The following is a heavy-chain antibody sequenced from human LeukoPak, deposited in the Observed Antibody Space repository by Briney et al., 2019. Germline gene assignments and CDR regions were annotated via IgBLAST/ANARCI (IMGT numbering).Heavy chain of an antibody. D-gene: IGHD3-22*01. Sequence: SETLSLTCTVSGGSINTPNYYWGWIRQTPGKGLKWIGNIFYSGGTYYSPSLTSRVTISLDTSRNQFSLKLSSVTAADTAVYYCARGYYDSSGYSFSLDYWGQGTLVTVSS. J-gene: IGHJ4*02. CDR3: ARGYYDSSGYSFSLDY. V-gene: IGHV4-39*07. CDR1: GGSINTPNYY. CDR2: IFYSGGT.